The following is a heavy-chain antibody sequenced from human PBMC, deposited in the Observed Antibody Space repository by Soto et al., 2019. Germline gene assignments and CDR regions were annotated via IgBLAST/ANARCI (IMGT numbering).Heavy chain of an antibody. CDR3: ARAWMDYGDYSIDY. V-gene: IGHV4-31*02. J-gene: IGHJ4*02. D-gene: IGHD4-17*01. Sequence: SETLSLTCTVSGGSISSGGYYWSWIRQHPGKGLEWIGYINYSGSTNYNPSLKSRVTISVDTSKNQFSLKLSSVTAADTSVYYCARAWMDYGDYSIDYWGQGTLVTVSS. CDR2: INYSGST. CDR1: GGSISSGGYY.